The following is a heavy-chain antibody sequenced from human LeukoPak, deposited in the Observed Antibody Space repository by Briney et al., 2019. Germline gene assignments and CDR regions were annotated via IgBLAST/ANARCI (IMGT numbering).Heavy chain of an antibody. CDR3: AKDLNLGDYVYYYYGMDV. Sequence: QPGGSLRLSCAASGFTFSSYAMTWVRQAPGKGLEWVSGISGSGGSTYYADSVKGRSTISRDNSKNTLYLQMNSLRAKDTALYYCAKDLNLGDYVYYYYGMDVWGQGTTVTASS. CDR1: GFTFSSYA. D-gene: IGHD4-17*01. CDR2: ISGSGGST. J-gene: IGHJ6*02. V-gene: IGHV3-23*01.